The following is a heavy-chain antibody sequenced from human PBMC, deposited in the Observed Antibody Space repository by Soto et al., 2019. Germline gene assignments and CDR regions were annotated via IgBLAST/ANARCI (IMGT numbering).Heavy chain of an antibody. V-gene: IGHV1-18*01. CDR1: GYTFTTYG. J-gene: IGHJ4*02. CDR2: ISAHNGNT. CDR3: ARGRYGDY. D-gene: IGHD1-1*01. Sequence: QVHLVQSGAEVRKPGASVKVSCKGSGYTFTTYGITWVRQAPGQGLEWMGWISAHNGNTNYAQKLQGRVTVTRDTSTSTAYMELRNLRSYDTAVYYCARGRYGDYWGQGALVTVSS.